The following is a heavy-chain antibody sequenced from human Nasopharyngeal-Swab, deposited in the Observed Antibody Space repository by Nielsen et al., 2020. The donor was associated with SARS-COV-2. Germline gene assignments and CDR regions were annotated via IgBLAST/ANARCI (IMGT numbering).Heavy chain of an antibody. J-gene: IGHJ3*02. Sequence: GGSLRPPVPAPASPFSDNYMAWFAQAPGRGLGWVPVIYSGGSTYYAESVKGRFTTSRDNSKNTLYLQMNSLRAEDTAVYYCARGGVWGAFDIWGQGTMVTVSS. CDR1: ASPFSDNY. CDR2: IYSGGST. D-gene: IGHD3-16*01. V-gene: IGHV3-53*01. CDR3: ARGGVWGAFDI.